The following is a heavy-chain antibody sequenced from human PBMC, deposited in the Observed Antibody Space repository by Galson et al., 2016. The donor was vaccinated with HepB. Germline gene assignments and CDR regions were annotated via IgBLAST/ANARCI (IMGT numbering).Heavy chain of an antibody. Sequence: PALVKPTQTLTLTCTFSGFSLSTSGVGVAWIRQPPGKALEWLALIYWDDDKRYSPSLKSRLTITKDTSKNQVVLTMTNVDPVDTATYFCAHRTVGPTTLPLDNWGQGTLVTVSS. CDR2: IYWDDDK. CDR1: GFSLSTSGVG. V-gene: IGHV2-5*02. D-gene: IGHD1-26*01. CDR3: AHRTVGPTTLPLDN. J-gene: IGHJ4*02.